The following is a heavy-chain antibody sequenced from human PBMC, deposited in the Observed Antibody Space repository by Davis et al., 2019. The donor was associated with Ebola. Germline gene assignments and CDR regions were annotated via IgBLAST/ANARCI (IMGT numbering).Heavy chain of an antibody. CDR3: ARLGVGALDY. CDR2: IWYDGSNK. J-gene: IGHJ4*02. D-gene: IGHD1-26*01. Sequence: GESLKISCAASGFTVSSNYISWVRQAPGKGLGWVAFIWYDGSNKYYADSVKGRFTISRDNSKNTLYLQMNSLRAEDTAVYYCARLGVGALDYWGQGTLVTVSS. CDR1: GFTVSSNY. V-gene: IGHV3-33*08.